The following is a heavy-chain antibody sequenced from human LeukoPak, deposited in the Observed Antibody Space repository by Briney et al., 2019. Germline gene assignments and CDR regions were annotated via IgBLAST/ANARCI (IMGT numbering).Heavy chain of an antibody. CDR3: AGPLQGIVGATGFDY. CDR2: IYPSDSDT. D-gene: IGHD1-26*01. CDR1: EYSFATYW. Sequence: GESLKISCQGSEYSFATYWIAWLRQMPGKGLEWMGIIYPSDSDTRYSPSFQGQVTISADKSIKTAYLQWSSLKASDTAMYYCAGPLQGIVGATGFDYWGQGTLVTVSS. V-gene: IGHV5-51*01. J-gene: IGHJ4*02.